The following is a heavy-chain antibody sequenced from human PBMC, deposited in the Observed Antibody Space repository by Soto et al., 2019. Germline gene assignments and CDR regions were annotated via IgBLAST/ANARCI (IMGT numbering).Heavy chain of an antibody. Sequence: SETLCLTCTVSGCSISSYYWSWIRQPPGKGLEWIGYIYYSGSTNYNPSLKSRVTISVDTSKNQFSLKLSSVTAADTAVYYCARVSRAPSSDYYYGMDVWGQGTTVTVSS. J-gene: IGHJ6*02. CDR2: IYYSGST. CDR1: GCSISSYY. CDR3: ARVSRAPSSDYYYGMDV. V-gene: IGHV4-59*01.